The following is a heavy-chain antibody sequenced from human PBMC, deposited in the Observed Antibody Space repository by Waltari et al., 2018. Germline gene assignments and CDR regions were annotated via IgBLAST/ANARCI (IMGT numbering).Heavy chain of an antibody. D-gene: IGHD1-20*01. CDR1: GYTFNAYA. CDR2: IIAYNGDT. J-gene: IGHJ4*02. Sequence: QVQLVQSGAEVKQPGASVKVSCKASGYTFNAYALSWVRQAPGQGLEWMGWIIAYNGDTNYAQKFQGRVTMTTDTSTNTAYMELKNLRSDDTAVYYCAREYNYFDFWGQGSLVTVSS. CDR3: AREYNYFDF. V-gene: IGHV1-18*01.